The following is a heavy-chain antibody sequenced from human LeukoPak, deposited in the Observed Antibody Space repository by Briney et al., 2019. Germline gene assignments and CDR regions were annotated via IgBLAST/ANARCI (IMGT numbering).Heavy chain of an antibody. CDR2: ISGSGGST. V-gene: IGHV3-23*01. CDR3: AKDHPYDYYDSSGYEYYFDY. J-gene: IGHJ4*02. CDR1: GFTFSSYA. D-gene: IGHD3-22*01. Sequence: PGGSLRLSCAASGFTFSSYAMSWVRQAPGKGLEWVSAISGSGGSTYYADSVKGRFTISRDNSKNTLYLQMNSLRAEDTAVYYCAKDHPYDYYDSSGYEYYFDYWGQGTLVTVSS.